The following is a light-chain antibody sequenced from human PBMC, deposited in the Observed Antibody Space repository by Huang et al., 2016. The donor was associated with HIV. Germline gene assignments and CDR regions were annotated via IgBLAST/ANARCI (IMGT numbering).Light chain of an antibody. CDR2: DAS. V-gene: IGKV3-11*01. J-gene: IGKJ4*01. Sequence: EIVLTQSPATLSLSPGERATLSCRASQNINNYLAWYQQKAGQDPRLVIYDASNRATGIPARFSGSGSGTDFTLTISSLEPEDFAVYFCQQRSSWLTFGGGTKVEIK. CDR1: QNINNY. CDR3: QQRSSWLT.